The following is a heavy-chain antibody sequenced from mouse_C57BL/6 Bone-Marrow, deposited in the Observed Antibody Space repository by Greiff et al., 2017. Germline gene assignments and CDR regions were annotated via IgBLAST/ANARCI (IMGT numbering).Heavy chain of an antibody. J-gene: IGHJ4*01. V-gene: IGHV2-3*01. Sequence: VKLMESGPGLVASSQSLSITCIVPGFSLSSYGVSWVRQPPGKGLEWRGVIWGDGSTNYHSALISRLGISKDNSKSQVFLQLNSLQTDDTATYYCAKPAQATGYYAMDYWGQGTSVTVSS. CDR3: AKPAQATGYYAMDY. CDR1: GFSLSSYG. D-gene: IGHD3-2*02. CDR2: IWGDGST.